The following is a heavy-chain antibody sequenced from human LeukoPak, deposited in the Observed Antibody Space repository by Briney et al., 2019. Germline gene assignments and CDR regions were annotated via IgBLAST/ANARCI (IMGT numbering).Heavy chain of an antibody. CDR2: IYYSGST. J-gene: IGHJ4*02. CDR3: ARWGEEQLVPRYYFDY. Sequence: SETLSLTCSVSGASISSYYCSWIRQPPGKGLEWIGYIYYSGSTNYNPSLKSRVTISVDTSKNQFSLKLSSVTAADTAVYYCARWGEEQLVPRYYFDYWGQGTLVTVSS. V-gene: IGHV4-59*01. D-gene: IGHD6-6*01. CDR1: GASISSYY.